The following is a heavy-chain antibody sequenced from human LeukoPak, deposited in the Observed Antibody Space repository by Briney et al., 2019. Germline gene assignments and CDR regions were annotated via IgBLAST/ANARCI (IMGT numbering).Heavy chain of an antibody. CDR3: AREAIYSYGLATYYYYGMDV. D-gene: IGHD5-18*01. Sequence: GASVKVSCKASGGTFSSYAISWVRQAPGQGLEWMGGIIPIFGTANYAQKFQGRVTITADESTSTAYMELSSLRSEDTAVYYCAREAIYSYGLATYYYYGMDVWGQGTTVTVSS. V-gene: IGHV1-69*13. CDR1: GGTFSSYA. CDR2: IIPIFGTA. J-gene: IGHJ6*02.